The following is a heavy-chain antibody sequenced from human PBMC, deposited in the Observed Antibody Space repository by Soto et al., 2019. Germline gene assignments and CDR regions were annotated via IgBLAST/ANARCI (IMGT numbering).Heavy chain of an antibody. CDR1: GYMFTYYH. V-gene: IGHV1-46*01. CDR3: ASVPYGSGLLYYLEY. J-gene: IGHJ4*01. CDR2: INPNGGDT. D-gene: IGHD4-17*01. Sequence: QVQLVQSGAEVKKPGASVKVSCKTSGYMFTYYHVHWVRQAPGQGLEWMGIINPNGGDTRYAQNFQGRVTMTRDTSTSTVDREVSSLRSEDTALSYCASVPYGSGLLYYLEYWGHGTLVTFSS.